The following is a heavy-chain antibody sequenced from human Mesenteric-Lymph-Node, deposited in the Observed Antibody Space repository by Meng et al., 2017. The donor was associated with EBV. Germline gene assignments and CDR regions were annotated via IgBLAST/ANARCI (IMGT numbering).Heavy chain of an antibody. Sequence: QGELVQAGAEVKEPGASVKVSCQGSGGSLSKYGISWVRQAPGQGLEWMGGIITVFGTPKYAQKFQGRVTITADESTSTAYMELRSLRSEDTAVYHCVTDGFESPGDWGQGTLVTVSS. CDR3: VTDGFESPGD. J-gene: IGHJ4*02. D-gene: IGHD3-10*01. V-gene: IGHV1-69*01. CDR2: IITVFGTP. CDR1: GGSLSKYG.